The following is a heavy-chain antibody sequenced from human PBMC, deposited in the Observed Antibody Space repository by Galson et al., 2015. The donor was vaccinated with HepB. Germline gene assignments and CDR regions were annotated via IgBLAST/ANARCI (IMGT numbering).Heavy chain of an antibody. CDR2: IIPILGIA. Sequence: SVKVSCKASGGTFSSYAISWVRQAPGQGLEWMGRIIPILGIANYAQKFQGRVTITADKSTSTAYMELSSLRSEDTAVCYCASTPPVTPWGQGTLVTVSS. V-gene: IGHV1-69*04. CDR1: GGTFSSYA. J-gene: IGHJ5*02. D-gene: IGHD2-21*02. CDR3: ASTPPVTP.